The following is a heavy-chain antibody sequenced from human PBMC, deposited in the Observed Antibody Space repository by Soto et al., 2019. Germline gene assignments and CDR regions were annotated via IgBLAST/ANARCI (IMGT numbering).Heavy chain of an antibody. CDR3: AQRKGIAARPGWFDP. Sequence: DSVPTLVNPAQTLTLTCTFSGFSLSTSGVGVGWIRQPPGKALEWLALIYWNDDKRYSPSLKSRLTITKDTSKNQVVLTTTNIDPVDTAKYYCAQRKGIAARPGWFDPWGQGILVTVSA. J-gene: IGHJ5*02. CDR2: IYWNDDK. CDR1: GFSLSTSGVG. V-gene: IGHV2-5*01. D-gene: IGHD6-6*01.